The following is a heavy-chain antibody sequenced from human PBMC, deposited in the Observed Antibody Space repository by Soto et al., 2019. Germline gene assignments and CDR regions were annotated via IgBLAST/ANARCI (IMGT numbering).Heavy chain of an antibody. CDR2: INHSGST. J-gene: IGHJ4*02. Sequence: QVQLQQWSAGLLKPSETLSLTCAVYGGSFSGYYWSWIRQPPGKGLEWIGEINHSGSTNYNPSLKSRVTISVDTSKNQYSLKLSSVTAADTAVYYCARDGTMVRGVTKNDYWGQGTLVTVSS. CDR1: GGSFSGYY. CDR3: ARDGTMVRGVTKNDY. D-gene: IGHD3-10*01. V-gene: IGHV4-34*01.